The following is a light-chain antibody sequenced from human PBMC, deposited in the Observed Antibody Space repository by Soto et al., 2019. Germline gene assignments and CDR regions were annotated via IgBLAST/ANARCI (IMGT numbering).Light chain of an antibody. CDR3: QHYNSYSEA. V-gene: IGKV1-5*03. CDR1: QTISSW. CDR2: KAS. J-gene: IGKJ1*01. Sequence: DIKMSHSTSTLSGSKRDRVTITGRARQTISSWLAWYQQKPGKAPKLLIYKASTLKSGVPSRFSGSGSGTEFTLTISSLQPDDFATYYCQHYNSYSEAFGQGSIVDIK.